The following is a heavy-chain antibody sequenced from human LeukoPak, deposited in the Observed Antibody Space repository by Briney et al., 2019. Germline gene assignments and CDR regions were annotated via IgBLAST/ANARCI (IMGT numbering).Heavy chain of an antibody. D-gene: IGHD3-22*01. CDR2: IYYSGST. Sequence: PSETLSLTCTVSGGSISSDYWSWIRQPPGKGLEWIGYIYYSGSTNYNPSLKSRVTISVDTSKNQFSLKLSSVTAADTAVYYCARAIVVVILDAFDIWGQGTMVTVSS. V-gene: IGHV4-59*01. CDR3: ARAIVVVILDAFDI. J-gene: IGHJ3*02. CDR1: GGSISSDY.